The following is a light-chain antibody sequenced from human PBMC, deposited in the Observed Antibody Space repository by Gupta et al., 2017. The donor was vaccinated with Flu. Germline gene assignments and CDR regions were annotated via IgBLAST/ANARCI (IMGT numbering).Light chain of an antibody. CDR2: AAS. Sequence: EIVLTQSPGALSLSPGERATLSCRAGQTVSSDSVAWYQQRPGQAPRLLIYAASSRATGIPDRFSGSGSGTDFTLTIARLEPGDSAVYYCQQEDFSPGAFGQGTRVEIK. V-gene: IGKV3-20*01. CDR3: QQEDFSPGA. J-gene: IGKJ1*01. CDR1: QTVSSDS.